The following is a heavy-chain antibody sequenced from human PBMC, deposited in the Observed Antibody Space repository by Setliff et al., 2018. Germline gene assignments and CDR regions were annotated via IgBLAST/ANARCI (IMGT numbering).Heavy chain of an antibody. CDR3: ARTDYSDGRYSMDV. V-gene: IGHV4-61*09. D-gene: IGHD6-19*01. CDR1: GGSISNTYYY. Sequence: SETLSLTCTVSGGSISNTYYYWSWIRQPAGQGLEWIGQIYTSWSTNYNPSLKSRCTISVDTSKNQFSLKLRSVTAADTAVYYCARTDYSDGRYSMDVWGKGTTVTVSS. CDR2: IYTSWST. J-gene: IGHJ6*03.